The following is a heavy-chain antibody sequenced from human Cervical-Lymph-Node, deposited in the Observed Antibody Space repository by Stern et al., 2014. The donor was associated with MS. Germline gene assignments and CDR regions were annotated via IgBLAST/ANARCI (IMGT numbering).Heavy chain of an antibody. Sequence: QLVQSGPGLVKPSETLSVTCTVSGDSISDYSWIWIRQPPGKGLEWIGSFSYRGSTNYNASLKRRVTISGDTSKNQFSLRLSSVTAADTAMYYCARAQGGYYDTSGYYFDFWGQGTMVTVSS. CDR2: FSYRGST. J-gene: IGHJ4*02. V-gene: IGHV4-59*01. CDR3: ARAQGGYYDTSGYYFDF. D-gene: IGHD3-22*01. CDR1: GDSISDYS.